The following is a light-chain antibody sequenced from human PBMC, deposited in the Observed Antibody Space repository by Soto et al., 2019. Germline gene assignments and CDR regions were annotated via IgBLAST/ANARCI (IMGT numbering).Light chain of an antibody. Sequence: QSALTQPASVSGSPGQSNTISCTGTSSDVGGYNFVSWYQQHPGKAPKLMIYEVSNRPSGVSYRFSGSKSGNTASLTISGLQAADEADYYCSSYTSSVTLVFGGGTKLTVL. J-gene: IGLJ2*01. CDR1: SSDVGGYNF. CDR2: EVS. V-gene: IGLV2-14*01. CDR3: SSYTSSVTLV.